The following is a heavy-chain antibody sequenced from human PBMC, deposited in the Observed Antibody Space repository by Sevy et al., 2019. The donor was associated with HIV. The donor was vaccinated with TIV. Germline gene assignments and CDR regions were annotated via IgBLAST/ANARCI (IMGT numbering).Heavy chain of an antibody. CDR3: AREGCTRPHDY. D-gene: IGHD2-8*01. Sequence: GGSLRLSCAASGFAFYDYSMSWIRQAPGKGLEWVATLSFGCGKIYYADSVKGRFTISRDNSKNSFYLQMDNLRVEDTAVYYCAREGCTRPHDYWGQGTRVTVSS. CDR1: GFAFYDYS. J-gene: IGHJ4*02. CDR2: LSFGCGKI. V-gene: IGHV3-23*01.